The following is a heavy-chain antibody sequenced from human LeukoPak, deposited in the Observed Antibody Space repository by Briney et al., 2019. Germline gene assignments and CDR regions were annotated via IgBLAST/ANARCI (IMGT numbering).Heavy chain of an antibody. V-gene: IGHV3-30*04. CDR1: GFTFSSYA. J-gene: IGHJ6*02. CDR3: ARDYVVVVAATATYYYYGMDV. D-gene: IGHD2-15*01. CDR2: ISYDGSNK. Sequence: PGGSLRLSCAASGFTFSSYAMHWVRQAPGKGLEWVAVISYDGSNKYYADSVKGRFTISRDNSKDTLYLQMNSLRAEDTAVYYCARDYVVVVAATATYYYYGMDVWGQGTTVTVSS.